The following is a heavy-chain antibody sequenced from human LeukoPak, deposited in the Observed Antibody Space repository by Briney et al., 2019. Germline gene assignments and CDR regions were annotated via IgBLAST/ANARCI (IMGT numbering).Heavy chain of an antibody. CDR1: VCTFSNYG. CDR2: ISGSGGTT. Sequence: PGGSLRHSCLASVCTFSNYGMRRLRPAAGRGVDGVSSISGSGGTTYYADSVKGRFTISRDKSKNTLYLQMNSLRAEDTAVYYCAKGNSGYYNDACDIWGQGTMVTVSS. CDR3: AKGNSGYYNDACDI. V-gene: IGHV3-23*01. D-gene: IGHD3-22*01. J-gene: IGHJ3*02.